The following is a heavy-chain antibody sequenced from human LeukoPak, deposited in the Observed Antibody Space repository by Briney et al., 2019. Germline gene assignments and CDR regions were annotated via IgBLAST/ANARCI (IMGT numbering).Heavy chain of an antibody. Sequence: GGSLRLSCAASGFTFSSYGMHWVRQAPGKGLEWVAVISYDGSNKYYADSVKGRFTISRANSKNTLYLQMNSLRAEDTAVYYCARPYSSGWYVDFQHWGQGTLVTVSS. CDR2: ISYDGSNK. D-gene: IGHD6-19*01. CDR1: GFTFSSYG. V-gene: IGHV3-30*03. J-gene: IGHJ1*01. CDR3: ARPYSSGWYVDFQH.